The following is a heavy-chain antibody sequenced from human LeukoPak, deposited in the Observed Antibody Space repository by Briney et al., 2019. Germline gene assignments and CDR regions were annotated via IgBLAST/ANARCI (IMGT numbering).Heavy chain of an antibody. CDR1: GFTFSSYS. J-gene: IGHJ4*02. D-gene: IGHD6-13*01. CDR2: ISSSSSTI. CDR3: ARDGAAAAGRYFDY. Sequence: GGSLRLSCAASGFTFSSYSMNWVRQAPGKGLEWVSYISSSSSTIYYADSVKGRLTTSRDNAKSSLYLEMNSLRAEDTAVYYCARDGAAAAGRYFDYWGQGSLVTVSS. V-gene: IGHV3-48*04.